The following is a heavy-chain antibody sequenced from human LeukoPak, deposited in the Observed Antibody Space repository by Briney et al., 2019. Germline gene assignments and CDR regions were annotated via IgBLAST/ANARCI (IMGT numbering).Heavy chain of an antibody. Sequence: GASVKVSCKGSGFTSTRPSMQWVRQARGQRPEWIGWIVVGSGNTNYAQKFQGRVTITRDWSTSTAHMELSSLRCGDTAVYYCAAHPVVVGDFNFDYWAREPWSPSPQ. D-gene: IGHD2-21*01. CDR3: AAHPVVVGDFNFDY. CDR2: IVVGSGNT. J-gene: IGHJ4*02. CDR1: GFTSTRPS. V-gene: IGHV1-58*02.